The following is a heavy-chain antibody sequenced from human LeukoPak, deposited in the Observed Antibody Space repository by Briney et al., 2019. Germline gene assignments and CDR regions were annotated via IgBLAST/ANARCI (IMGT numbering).Heavy chain of an antibody. V-gene: IGHV3-30-3*01. CDR2: ISYDGDIK. J-gene: IGHJ4*01. CDR3: ARDDSSGYYWYYFDY. D-gene: IGHD3-22*01. Sequence: GGSLRLSCTASGFNFSSYAMSWVRQAPGKGLEWVAVISYDGDIKYYADSVKGRFTVSRDNSKNTLYLQVNSLRAEDTALYYCARDDSSGYYWYYFDYWGHGNLVTVSS. CDR1: GFNFSSYA.